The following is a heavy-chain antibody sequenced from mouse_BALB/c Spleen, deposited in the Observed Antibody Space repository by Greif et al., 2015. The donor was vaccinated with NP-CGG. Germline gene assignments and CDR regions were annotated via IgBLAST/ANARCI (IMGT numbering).Heavy chain of an antibody. CDR1: GYSITSDYA. D-gene: IGHD2-4*01. J-gene: IGHJ4*01. CDR3: ARYDYDGPYYAMDY. CDR2: ISYSGST. V-gene: IGHV3-2*02. Sequence: VQLQQSGPGLVKPSQSLSLTCTVTGYSITSDYAWNWIRQFPGNKLEWMGYISYSGSTSYNPSLKSRISITRDTSKNQFFLQLNSVTTEDTATYYCARYDYDGPYYAMDYWGQGTSGTVSS.